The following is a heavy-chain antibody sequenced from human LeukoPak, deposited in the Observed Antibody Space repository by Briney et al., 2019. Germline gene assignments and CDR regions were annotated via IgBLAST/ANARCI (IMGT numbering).Heavy chain of an antibody. V-gene: IGHV4-59*10. CDR1: GGSFSGYY. Sequence: SETLSLTCAVYGGSFSGYYWSWIRQPAGKGLEWIGRIYTSGSTNYNPSLKSRVTMLVDTSKNQFSLKLSSVTAADTAVYYCARGSSSWYKAWGQGTLVTVSS. CDR3: ARGSSSWYKA. CDR2: IYTSGST. D-gene: IGHD6-13*01. J-gene: IGHJ5*02.